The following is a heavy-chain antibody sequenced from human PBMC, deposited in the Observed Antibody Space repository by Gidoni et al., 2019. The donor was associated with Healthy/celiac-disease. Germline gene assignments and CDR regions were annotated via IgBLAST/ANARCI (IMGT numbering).Heavy chain of an antibody. Sequence: EVLRIETWGDRVQPGRSQQISCAACGFNFDDHAMHWIRQAPGRGAVVKGVGWVAGIRLNSGRIGYADYVKARFTMSRDSGNNFTYLQTNSPGAVDTAMYSCAKDISEDIVVVVGATPSGFDVWGQGTTVTVSS. V-gene: IGHV3-9*01. CDR3: AKDISEDIVVVVGATPSGFDV. J-gene: IGHJ6*02. CDR1: GFNFDDHA. D-gene: IGHD2-15*01. CDR2: IRLNSGRI.